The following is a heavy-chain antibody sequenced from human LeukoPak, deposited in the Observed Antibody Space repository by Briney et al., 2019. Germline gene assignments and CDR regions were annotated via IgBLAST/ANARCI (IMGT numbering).Heavy chain of an antibody. V-gene: IGHV3-23*01. CDR3: AKDRGHYYTYDY. D-gene: IGHD3-22*01. CDR2: ISGSGGST. J-gene: IGHJ4*02. Sequence: AGGSLRLSCAASGFTFSSYAMNWVRQAPGKGLEWVSVISGSGGSTYYADSVKGRFTISRDNSKNTLSLQMHSLRAEDTAVYYCAKDRGHYYTYDYWGQGTLVTVSS. CDR1: GFTFSSYA.